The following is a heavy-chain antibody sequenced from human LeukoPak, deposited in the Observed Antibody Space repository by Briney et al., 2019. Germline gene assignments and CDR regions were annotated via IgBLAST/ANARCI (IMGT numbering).Heavy chain of an antibody. D-gene: IGHD3-22*01. CDR2: INPSGGST. CDR3: ARDTNYHDSSGYAYNFDY. J-gene: IGHJ4*02. Sequence: GASVKVSCKASGYTFTSYYMHWVRQAPGQGLEWMGIINPSGGSTSYAQKFQGRVTMTRDTSTSTVYMELSSLRSEDTAVYYCARDTNYHDSSGYAYNFDYWGQGTLVTVSS. CDR1: GYTFTSYY. V-gene: IGHV1-46*01.